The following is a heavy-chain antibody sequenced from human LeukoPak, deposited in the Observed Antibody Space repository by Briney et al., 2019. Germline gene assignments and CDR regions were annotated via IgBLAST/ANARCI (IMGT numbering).Heavy chain of an antibody. CDR1: GYTFTGYY. D-gene: IGHD3-22*01. CDR2: INPNSGGT. Sequence: ASVKVSCKTSGYTFTGYYMHWVRQAPGQGLEWMGCINPNSGGTNYAQKFQGRVTMTRDTSLRTPYIELSRLRSDDTAVYYCARPFSDYYDSSGQGAFDIWGQGTMVTVSS. J-gene: IGHJ3*02. CDR3: ARPFSDYYDSSGQGAFDI. V-gene: IGHV1-2*02.